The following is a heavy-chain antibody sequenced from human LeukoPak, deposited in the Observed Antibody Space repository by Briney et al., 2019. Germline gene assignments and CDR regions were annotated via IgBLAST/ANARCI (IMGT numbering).Heavy chain of an antibody. J-gene: IGHJ4*02. CDR3: ARDSYGSGSYCPYYFDY. CDR2: IYSSGNT. D-gene: IGHD3-10*01. Sequence: SETLSLTCTVSGGSISSYYWNWIRQPAGEGLEWIGRIYSSGNTNYNPSLKSRVTISVDKSRNQFSLKLTSVTAADTAVYYCARDSYGSGSYCPYYFDYWGQGTLVTVSS. V-gene: IGHV4-4*07. CDR1: GGSISSYY.